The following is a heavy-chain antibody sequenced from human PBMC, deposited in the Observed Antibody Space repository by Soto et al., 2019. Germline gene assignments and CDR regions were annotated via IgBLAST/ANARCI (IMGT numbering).Heavy chain of an antibody. Sequence: SVKVSCKASGGTFSSYTISWVRQAPGQGLEWMGRIIPILGIANYAQKFQGRVTITADKSTSTAYMELSSLRSEDTAGYYCGRRERYNYGLYYYHYYMTVWGQGTTAPVS. CDR2: IIPILGIA. J-gene: IGHJ6*03. V-gene: IGHV1-69*02. D-gene: IGHD5-18*01. CDR3: GRRERYNYGLYYYHYYMTV. CDR1: GGTFSSYT.